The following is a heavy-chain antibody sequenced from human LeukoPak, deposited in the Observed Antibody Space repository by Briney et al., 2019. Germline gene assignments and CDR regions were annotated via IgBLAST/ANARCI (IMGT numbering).Heavy chain of an antibody. D-gene: IGHD3-9*01. J-gene: IGHJ5*02. CDR1: GYSFTRSW. CDR3: ARGPRFDLSLTYYDP. Sequence: GEPLKISCKCSGYSFTRSWIGWVRQMPGKGLEWMGTIYPGDSDTRYSPSFQGQVTISADKSMTTAYLQWSSLKASDTAIYYCARGPRFDLSLTYYDPWGQGTLVTVSS. V-gene: IGHV5-51*01. CDR2: IYPGDSDT.